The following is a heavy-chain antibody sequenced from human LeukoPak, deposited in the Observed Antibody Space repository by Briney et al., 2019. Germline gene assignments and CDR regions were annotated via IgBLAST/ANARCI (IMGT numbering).Heavy chain of an antibody. J-gene: IGHJ1*01. D-gene: IGHD6-6*01. Sequence: PGGSLRLSCAASGFTFSSYAMSWVRQAPGKGLEWVSAISGSGGSTYYADSVKGRFTISRDNSKNTLYLQMNSLRAEDTAVYYCAKYPGANIAARAGYFQHWGQGIPVTVSS. V-gene: IGHV3-23*01. CDR1: GFTFSSYA. CDR3: AKYPGANIAARAGYFQH. CDR2: ISGSGGST.